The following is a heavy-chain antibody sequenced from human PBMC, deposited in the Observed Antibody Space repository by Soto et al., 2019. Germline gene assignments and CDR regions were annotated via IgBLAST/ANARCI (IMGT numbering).Heavy chain of an antibody. CDR3: ARDCSSTSCYAYP. D-gene: IGHD2-2*01. J-gene: IGHJ5*02. CDR2: IIPILGIA. CDR1: GGTFSSYT. Sequence: QVQLVQSGAEVKKPGSSVKVSCKASGGTFSSYTISWVRQAPGQGLEWMGRIIPILGIANYAQKFQGRVTITADKATSTAYMEQSSLRSEDTAVYYCARDCSSTSCYAYPWGQGTLVTVSS. V-gene: IGHV1-69*08.